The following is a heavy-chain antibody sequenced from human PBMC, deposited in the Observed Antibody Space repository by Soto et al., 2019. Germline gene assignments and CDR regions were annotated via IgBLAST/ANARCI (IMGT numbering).Heavy chain of an antibody. CDR1: GCAVSSYG. J-gene: IGHJ4*02. Sequence: GGSVRHTFAAAGCAVSSYGRIWVSQTPGKGLEWVSAVTGSGGSTYYADSVKGRFTISRDNSKNTLYLQMNSLRAEDTSVYFCAKADDILTGYFGYSVQGTLATVFS. CDR2: VTGSGGST. CDR3: AKADDILTGYFGY. V-gene: IGHV3-23*01. D-gene: IGHD3-9*01.